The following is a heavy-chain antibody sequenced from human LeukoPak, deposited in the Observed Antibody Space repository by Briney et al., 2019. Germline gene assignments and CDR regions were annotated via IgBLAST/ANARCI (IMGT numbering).Heavy chain of an antibody. Sequence: SVKVSCKASGGTFSSYAISWVRQAPGQGLEWMGGIIPTFGTANYAQKFQGRVTITADESTSTAYMELSSLRSEDTAAYYCARSRYCSSTSCYRRNYYFDYWGQGTLVTVSS. D-gene: IGHD2-2*01. J-gene: IGHJ4*02. V-gene: IGHV1-69*13. CDR2: IIPTFGTA. CDR3: ARSRYCSSTSCYRRNYYFDY. CDR1: GGTFSSYA.